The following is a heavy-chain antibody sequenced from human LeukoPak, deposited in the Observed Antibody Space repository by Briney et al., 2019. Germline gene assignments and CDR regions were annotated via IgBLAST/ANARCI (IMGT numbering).Heavy chain of an antibody. CDR2: IIPIFGTA. CDR1: GGTFSSYA. Sequence: GASVKVSCKASGGTFSSYAISWVRQAPGQGLEWMGGIIPIFGTANYAQKFQGRVTITTDESTGTAYMELSSLRSEDTAVYYCARGLTGTERSVYYYYMDVWGKGTTVTVSS. CDR3: ARGLTGTERSVYYYYMDV. V-gene: IGHV1-69*05. J-gene: IGHJ6*03. D-gene: IGHD1-20*01.